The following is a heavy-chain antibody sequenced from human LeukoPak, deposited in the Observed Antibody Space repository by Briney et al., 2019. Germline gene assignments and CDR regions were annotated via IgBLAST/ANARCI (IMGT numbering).Heavy chain of an antibody. D-gene: IGHD3-10*01. Sequence: ASVKVSCKASGYTFTSYYVHWVRQAPGQGLEWMGIINPSGGSTSYAQKFQGRVTMTRDTSTSTVYMELSSLRSEDTAVYYCARSMVRVPGDPWGQGTLVTVSS. V-gene: IGHV1-46*03. J-gene: IGHJ5*02. CDR2: INPSGGST. CDR1: GYTFTSYY. CDR3: ARSMVRVPGDP.